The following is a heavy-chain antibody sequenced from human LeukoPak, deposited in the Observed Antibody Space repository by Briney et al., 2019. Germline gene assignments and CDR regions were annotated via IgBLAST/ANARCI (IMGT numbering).Heavy chain of an antibody. J-gene: IGHJ4*02. D-gene: IGHD4-23*01. Sequence: ASVKVSCKASGGTFSSYAISWVRQARGQGLEWMGGIIPIFGTANYAQKFQGRVTITADESTSTAYMELSSLRSEDTAVYYCARAVVGTYYFDYWGQGTLVTVSS. CDR2: IIPIFGTA. V-gene: IGHV1-69*13. CDR3: ARAVVGTYYFDY. CDR1: GGTFSSYA.